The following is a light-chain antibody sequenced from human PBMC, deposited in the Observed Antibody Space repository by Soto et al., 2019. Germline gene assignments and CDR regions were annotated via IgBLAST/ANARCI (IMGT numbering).Light chain of an antibody. V-gene: IGKV3-20*01. J-gene: IGKJ5*01. CDR1: QTVIHNY. Sequence: EIVLTQSPGPPSLSPGERATLSCRASQTVIHNYVASHQQKPGQPPRLLVYGASNRATGIPDRFSGSGSGTDFTLTISRLEHEDFAVYYCQQHGSSPITFGQGTRLENK. CDR2: GAS. CDR3: QQHGSSPIT.